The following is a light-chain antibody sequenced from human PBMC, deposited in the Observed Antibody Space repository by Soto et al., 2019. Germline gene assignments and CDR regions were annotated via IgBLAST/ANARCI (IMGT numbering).Light chain of an antibody. V-gene: IGLV2-11*01. Sequence: QSVLTQPRSVSGSPGQSVAISCTGTSRDVDAYDFVSWYQHHPGKAPKLIISEVSKRPSGVSHRFSGSKSGNTASLTISVLQAEDEADYFCCSFAGSFYVFGTGTKLTVL. CDR1: SRDVDAYDF. J-gene: IGLJ1*01. CDR3: CSFAGSFYV. CDR2: EVS.